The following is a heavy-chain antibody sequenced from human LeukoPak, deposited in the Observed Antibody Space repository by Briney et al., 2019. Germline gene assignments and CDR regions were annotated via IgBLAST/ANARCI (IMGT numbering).Heavy chain of an antibody. CDR2: INAYNGNT. J-gene: IGHJ4*02. CDR1: GYTFTSYG. CDR3: ARGGPAARLTFGGVTDY. D-gene: IGHD3-16*01. V-gene: IGHV1-18*01. Sequence: GASVKVSCRASGYTFTSYGISWVRQAPGQGLEWMGWINAYNGNTNYAQKLQGRVTMTTDTSTSTAYMELRNLRSDDTAVYYCARGGPAARLTFGGVTDYWGQGTLVTVSS.